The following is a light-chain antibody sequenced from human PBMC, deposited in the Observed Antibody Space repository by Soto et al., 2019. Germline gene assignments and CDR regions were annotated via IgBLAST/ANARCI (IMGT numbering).Light chain of an antibody. Sequence: EIVMTQSPATLSVSPGEGATLSCRASQGIGSTLAWYQQKPGQTPRLLIYDTSIRATGVPARFSGSGSETDFTLTISRLEPEDFAVYYCQQYGSSVWTFGQGTKVEIK. CDR3: QQYGSSVWT. V-gene: IGKV3-20*01. CDR2: DTS. J-gene: IGKJ1*01. CDR1: QGIGST.